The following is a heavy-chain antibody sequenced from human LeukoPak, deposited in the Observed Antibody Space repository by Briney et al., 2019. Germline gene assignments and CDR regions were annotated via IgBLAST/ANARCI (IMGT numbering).Heavy chain of an antibody. Sequence: ASVKVSCTASGYTFTGYYMHWVRQAPGQGLEWMGWINPNSGGTNYAQRFQGRVTMTRDTSISTAYMELSRLRSDDTAVYYCARDRAFGFLEWLFDYWGQGTLVTVSS. CDR2: INPNSGGT. V-gene: IGHV1-2*02. D-gene: IGHD3-3*01. CDR1: GYTFTGYY. CDR3: ARDRAFGFLEWLFDY. J-gene: IGHJ4*02.